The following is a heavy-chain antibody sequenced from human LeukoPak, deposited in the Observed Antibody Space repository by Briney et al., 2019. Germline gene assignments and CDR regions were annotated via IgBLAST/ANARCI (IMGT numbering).Heavy chain of an antibody. CDR2: IYTSGST. J-gene: IGHJ6*02. CDR1: GGSISSYY. CDR3: ARLDSGYSQDYYYYYGMDV. Sequence: SETLSLTCTASGGSISSYYWSWIRQPAGKGLEWIGRIYTSGSTNYNPSLKSRVTMSVDTSKNQFSLKLSSVTAADTAVYYCARLDSGYSQDYYYYYGMDVWGQGTTVTVSS. V-gene: IGHV4-4*07. D-gene: IGHD5-18*01.